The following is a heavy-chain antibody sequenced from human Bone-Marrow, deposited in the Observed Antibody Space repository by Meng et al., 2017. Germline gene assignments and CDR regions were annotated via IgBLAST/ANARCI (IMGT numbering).Heavy chain of an antibody. V-gene: IGHV3-64*01. CDR2: IYSDGKDT. D-gene: IGHD6-19*01. Sequence: GESLKISCAGSGFSFTSDPMHWVRQAPGKGLEYVSGIYSDGKDTFYANSVRGRFIISRDNAKKSLDLQMNSLRAEDTAVYYCARDRASKDSSVWYFGPDYWGQGTLVTVSS. CDR1: GFSFTSDP. J-gene: IGHJ4*02. CDR3: ARDRASKDSSVWYFGPDY.